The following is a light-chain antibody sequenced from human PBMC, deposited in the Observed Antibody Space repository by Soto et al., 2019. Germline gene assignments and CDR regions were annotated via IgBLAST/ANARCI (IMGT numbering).Light chain of an antibody. Sequence: IVMTPSPATLSVSPGARATLSCRARPRVSRAVAWYQQQPGQAPRLLLYGASTRATGIPARFSGSGSGTEFTLTISSLQSEDFAVYYCQQYNTWPPSLTVRGGTKVEIK. J-gene: IGKJ4*01. CDR1: PRVSRA. CDR2: GAS. CDR3: QQYNTWPPSLT. V-gene: IGKV3-15*01.